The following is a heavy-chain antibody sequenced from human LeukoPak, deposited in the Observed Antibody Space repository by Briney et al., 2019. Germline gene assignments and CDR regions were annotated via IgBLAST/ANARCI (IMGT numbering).Heavy chain of an antibody. CDR1: GGSISSSSNY. Sequence: SETLSLTCTVSGGSISSSSNYWGWIRQPPGKGLEWIGSIYYSGSTYYNPSLKSRVTISVDTSKNQFSLKLSSVTAADTAVYYCARHRKDFYDSSGYYTPLDCWGQGTLVTVSS. J-gene: IGHJ4*02. D-gene: IGHD3-22*01. CDR2: IYYSGST. CDR3: ARHRKDFYDSSGYYTPLDC. V-gene: IGHV4-39*01.